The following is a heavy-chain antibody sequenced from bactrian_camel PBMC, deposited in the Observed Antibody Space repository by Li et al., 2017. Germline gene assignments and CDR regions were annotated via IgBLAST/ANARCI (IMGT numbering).Heavy chain of an antibody. CDR2: MRTTGGRP. CDR1: ENTSKTTC. D-gene: IGHD3*01. V-gene: IGHV3S1*01. Sequence: PLVESGGGSARTGGSLRLSCAASENTSKTTCMSWFRQVPGQERERIATMRTTGGRPYYADSVKGRFTISHDSAKNTVYLQMSELKPDDTAMYYCAAEPTRNAYCSTLTRPQYWGQGTQVTVS. J-gene: IGHJ4*01. CDR3: AAEPTRNAYCSTLTRPQY.